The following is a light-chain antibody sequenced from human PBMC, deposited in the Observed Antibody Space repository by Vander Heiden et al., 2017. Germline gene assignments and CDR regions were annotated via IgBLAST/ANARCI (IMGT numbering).Light chain of an antibody. V-gene: IGKV1-27*01. CDR2: AAS. Sequence: DIQMTQPPPSLSASVGDRVTIICCACQGISNYLAWYQQRPGKVPKLLIYAASPWQSGVPSRFSGSGSGTDFTLTISSLQPEDVATYYCQKYNSAPWTFGQGTKVEIK. CDR3: QKYNSAPWT. CDR1: QGISNY. J-gene: IGKJ1*01.